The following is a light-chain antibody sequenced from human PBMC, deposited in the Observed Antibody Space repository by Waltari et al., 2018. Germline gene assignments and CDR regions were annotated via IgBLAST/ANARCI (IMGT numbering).Light chain of an antibody. V-gene: IGLV2-14*03. CDR2: DVS. J-gene: IGLJ2*01. Sequence: QSALTQPASVSGSPGQSLPISCPGTSRPVGASNSVPWYQQHPGKAPKLMIFDVSSRPSGVSNRFSGSKSGNTASLTISGLQAEDEADYYCSSYISSSTLELFGGGTSLTVL. CDR3: SSYISSSTLEL. CDR1: SRPVGASNS.